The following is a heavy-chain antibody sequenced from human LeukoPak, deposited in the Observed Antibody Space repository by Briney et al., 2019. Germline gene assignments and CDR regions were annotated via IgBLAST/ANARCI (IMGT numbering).Heavy chain of an antibody. CDR1: GFTFGDYA. V-gene: IGHV3-49*03. D-gene: IGHD6-13*01. CDR2: IRSKAYGGTT. J-gene: IGHJ4*02. Sequence: GGSLRLSCTASGFTFGDYAMSWFRQAPGKGLEWVGFIRSKAYGGTTEYAASVKGRFTISRDDSKSIAYLQMNSLKTEDTAVYYCTRVYSSSWYTFDDWGQGTLVTVSS. CDR3: TRVYSSSWYTFDD.